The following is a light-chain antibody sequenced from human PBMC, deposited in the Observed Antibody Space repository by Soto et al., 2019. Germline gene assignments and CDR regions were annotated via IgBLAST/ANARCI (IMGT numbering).Light chain of an antibody. CDR1: SSNIGAGYD. CDR3: QSYDSSLSGSEV. V-gene: IGLV1-40*01. Sequence: QTVVTQPPSVSGAPGQRVTISCTGSSSNIGAGYDVHWYQQLPGTAPKLLIYGNSNRPSGVPDRFSGSKSGTSASLAITGLQAEDEADYYCQSYDSSLSGSEVFGTGTKVTVL. CDR2: GNS. J-gene: IGLJ1*01.